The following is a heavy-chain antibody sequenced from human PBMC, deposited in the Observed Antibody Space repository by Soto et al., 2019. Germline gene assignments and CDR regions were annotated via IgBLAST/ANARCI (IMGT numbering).Heavy chain of an antibody. CDR3: ARHEDFWNGSPYYYYGRDV. CDR2: IHPGDSDT. CDR1: AYTFSRFW. Sequence: GESLKISCRASAYTFSRFWIGWVRQMPGKGLEWMGIIHPGDSDTRYSPSFQGQVTISADKSISTAYLQWSSLKASDTAMYYCARHEDFWNGSPYYYYGRDVWGQGTTVTVSS. V-gene: IGHV5-51*01. J-gene: IGHJ6*02. D-gene: IGHD3-3*01.